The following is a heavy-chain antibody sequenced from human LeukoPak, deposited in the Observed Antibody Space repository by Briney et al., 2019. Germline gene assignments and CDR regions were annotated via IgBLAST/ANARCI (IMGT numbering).Heavy chain of an antibody. V-gene: IGHV4-4*02. D-gene: IGHD1-26*01. CDR1: GGSISRTNW. J-gene: IGHJ4*02. CDR3: SRESGAFSPFGY. Sequence: PSETPSLTCDVSGGSISRTNWWSWVRQSPGQGLEWIGEISLSGHTNYNPSLQSRVTMSLDESKNQVSLDLASVTDADTAVYYCSRESGAFSPFGYWGQGTLVTVHS. CDR2: ISLSGHT.